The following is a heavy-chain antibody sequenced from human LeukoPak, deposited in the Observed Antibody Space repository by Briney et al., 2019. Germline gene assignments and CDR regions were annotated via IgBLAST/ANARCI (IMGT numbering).Heavy chain of an antibody. V-gene: IGHV3-7*04. CDR1: GFTFSSYW. D-gene: IGHD6-19*01. Sequence: GGSLRLSCAASGFTFSSYWMSWVRQAPGKGLEWVANIKQDGSENYYVDSVKRRFTISRDNAKNSLYLQMNSLRAEDTAVCYCARGFSSGSLVVDYFDYWGQGTLVTVSS. J-gene: IGHJ4*02. CDR3: ARGFSSGSLVVDYFDY. CDR2: IKQDGSEN.